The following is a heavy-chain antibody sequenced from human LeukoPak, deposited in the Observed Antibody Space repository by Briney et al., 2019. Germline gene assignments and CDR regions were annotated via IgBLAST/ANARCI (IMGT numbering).Heavy chain of an antibody. CDR3: AKRGMTTIKEGFDY. V-gene: IGHV3-23*01. Sequence: GGSLRLSCAASGFTFTNYAMSWVRQAPGMGLEWVSAISGSGSSTYYADSVKGRFTISRDNSKNTLYLQMNSLRAEDTAVYYCAKRGMTTIKEGFDYWGQGTLVTVSS. CDR1: GFTFTNYA. D-gene: IGHD5-24*01. CDR2: ISGSGSST. J-gene: IGHJ4*02.